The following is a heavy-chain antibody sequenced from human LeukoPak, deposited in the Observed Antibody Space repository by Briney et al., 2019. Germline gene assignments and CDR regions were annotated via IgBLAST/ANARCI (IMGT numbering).Heavy chain of an antibody. CDR2: ISGSGFTI. D-gene: IGHD1-26*01. Sequence: GGSLRLSCAVSGFTLSNYSMNWVRQAPGKGLEWISYISGSGFTIHYADSVKGRFTISRDNAKNSLYLQMNSLRAEDTAVYYCARDPYSGSYGNEYYYYMDVWGKGTTVTISS. V-gene: IGHV3-48*01. J-gene: IGHJ6*03. CDR1: GFTLSNYS. CDR3: ARDPYSGSYGNEYYYYMDV.